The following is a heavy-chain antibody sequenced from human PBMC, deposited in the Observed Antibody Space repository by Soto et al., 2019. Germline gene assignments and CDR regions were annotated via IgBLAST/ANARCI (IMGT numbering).Heavy chain of an antibody. Sequence: QVQLVESGGDVVQPGRSLRLSCAASGFTFSTYAMHWVRQAPGKGLEWVAVMSHDGYNKYYADSVKGRFTISRDNSKNTLNLQMNSLRPEDTAVYYCARDLGSIAMAGTFDSWGQGTLVTVSS. V-gene: IGHV3-30-3*01. CDR2: MSHDGYNK. CDR1: GFTFSTYA. J-gene: IGHJ4*02. D-gene: IGHD6-19*01. CDR3: ARDLGSIAMAGTFDS.